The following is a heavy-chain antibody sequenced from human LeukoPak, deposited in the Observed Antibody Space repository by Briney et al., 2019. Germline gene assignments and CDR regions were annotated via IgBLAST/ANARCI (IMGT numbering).Heavy chain of an antibody. CDR3: ARGRVVTANDAFDI. CDR1: GFTFSSYS. Sequence: PGGSLRLSCAASGFTFSSYSMNWVRQAPGKGLEWVSSISSSSSYIYYADSVKGRFTISRDNAKNSLYLQMNSLRAEDTAVYYCARGRVVTANDAFDIWGQGTMVTVSS. CDR2: ISSSSSYI. V-gene: IGHV3-21*01. D-gene: IGHD2-21*02. J-gene: IGHJ3*02.